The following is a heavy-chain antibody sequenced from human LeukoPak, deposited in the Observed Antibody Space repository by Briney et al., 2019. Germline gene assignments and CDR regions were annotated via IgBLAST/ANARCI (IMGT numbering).Heavy chain of an antibody. CDR3: ARDTSVSSSWHYYGMDV. J-gene: IGHJ6*02. CDR2: ISSSSSYT. Sequence: GRSLRLSCAASGFTFSDYYMSWIRQAPGKGLEWVSYISSSSSYTNYADSVKGRFTISRDNAKNSLYLQMNSLRAEDTAVYYCARDTSVSSSWHYYGMDVWGQGTTVTVSS. V-gene: IGHV3-11*06. D-gene: IGHD6-6*01. CDR1: GFTFSDYY.